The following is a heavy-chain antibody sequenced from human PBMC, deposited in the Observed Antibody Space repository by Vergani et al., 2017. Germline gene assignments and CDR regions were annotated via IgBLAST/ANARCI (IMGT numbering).Heavy chain of an antibody. CDR3: ARDSSSVVVGAWFDP. J-gene: IGHJ5*02. D-gene: IGHD2-2*01. CDR1: GYTFSTYG. V-gene: IGHV1-18*01. Sequence: QVQLVQSGAEVKKPGASVKVSCKASGYTFSTYGISWVRQAPGQGLEWMGWISAYNGNTNYAQKLQGRVTMTTDTSTSTAYMELRSLRSDDTAVYYCARDSSSVVVGAWFDPWGQGTLVTVSS. CDR2: ISAYNGNT.